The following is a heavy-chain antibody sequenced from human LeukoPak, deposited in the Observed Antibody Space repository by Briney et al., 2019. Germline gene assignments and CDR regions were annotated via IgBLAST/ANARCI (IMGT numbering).Heavy chain of an antibody. J-gene: IGHJ4*02. Sequence: SETLSLTCSVSGGSINGYSWSWIRQPPGKGLEWIGRIYTSGSTNYNPSLKSRVTMSVDTSKNQFSLKLSSVTAADTAVYYCARDPEGSGWYSIDYWGQGTLVTVSS. CDR2: IYTSGST. D-gene: IGHD6-19*01. CDR3: ARDPEGSGWYSIDY. CDR1: GGSINGYS. V-gene: IGHV4-4*07.